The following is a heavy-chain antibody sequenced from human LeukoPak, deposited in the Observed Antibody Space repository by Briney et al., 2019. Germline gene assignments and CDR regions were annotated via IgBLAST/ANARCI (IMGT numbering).Heavy chain of an antibody. J-gene: IGHJ4*02. V-gene: IGHV3-33*01. CDR3: ARDISSSWDLDY. D-gene: IGHD6-13*01. CDR1: GFTFSSYG. CDR2: IWYDGSNK. Sequence: GGSLRLSCAASGFTFSSYGMHWVRQAPGKGLEWVGVIWYDGSNKYYADSVKGRFTISRDNSKNTLYLQMNSLRAEDTAVYYCARDISSSWDLDYWGQGTLVTVSS.